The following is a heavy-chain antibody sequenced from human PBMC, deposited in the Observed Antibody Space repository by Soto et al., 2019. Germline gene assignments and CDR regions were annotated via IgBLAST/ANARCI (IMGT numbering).Heavy chain of an antibody. J-gene: IGHJ4*02. CDR3: ARVYGSGSDCAY. CDR1: GGSFSGYY. CDR2: IERVGST. V-gene: IGHV4-34*02. D-gene: IGHD3-10*01. Sequence: QVQLQQWGAGLLKPSETLSLTCAVYGGSFSGYYWSWVRQPPGKGLEWIGEIERVGSTNYNPSLKCRVAISVDTSKNPFSLTVISVTAADTAVYYCARVYGSGSDCAYWGQGTLVTVSS.